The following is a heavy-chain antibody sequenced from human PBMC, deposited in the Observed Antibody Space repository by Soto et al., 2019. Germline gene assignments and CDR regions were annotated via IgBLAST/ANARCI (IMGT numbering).Heavy chain of an antibody. CDR2: MSGSSGST. V-gene: IGHV3-23*01. CDR1: GFTFSSYA. CDR3: ARGRGIVPTYGMDV. D-gene: IGHD2-8*01. Sequence: GGSLRLSCAASGFTFSSYAMSWVRQAPGKGLEWVSAMSGSSGSTYYADSVKGRFTISRDNSKNTLYLQMNSLRAEDTAVYYCARGRGIVPTYGMDVWGQGTTVTVSS. J-gene: IGHJ6*02.